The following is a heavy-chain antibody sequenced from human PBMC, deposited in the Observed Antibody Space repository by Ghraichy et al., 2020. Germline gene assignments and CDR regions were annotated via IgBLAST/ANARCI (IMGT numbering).Heavy chain of an antibody. Sequence: SETLSLTCTVSGGSISSYYWSWIRQPAGKGLEWIGRIYTSGSTNYNPSLKSRVTMSVDTSKNQFSLKLSSVTAADTAVYYCARDRGRYGLNWFDPWGQGTLVTVSS. J-gene: IGHJ5*02. CDR1: GGSISSYY. V-gene: IGHV4-4*07. CDR3: ARDRGRYGLNWFDP. D-gene: IGHD3-10*01. CDR2: IYTSGST.